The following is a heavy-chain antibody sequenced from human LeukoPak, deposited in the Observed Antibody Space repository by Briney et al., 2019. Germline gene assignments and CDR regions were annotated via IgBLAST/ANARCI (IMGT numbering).Heavy chain of an antibody. CDR2: ISAYNGNT. CDR3: ARSGRAAPEHPTAFDI. Sequence: ASVKVSCKASGYTFTSYGISWVRQAPGQGLEWMGWISAYNGNTNYAQKLQGRVTMTTDTSTSTAYMELRSLRSDDTAVYYCARSGRAAPEHPTAFDIWGQGTMVTVSS. D-gene: IGHD6-13*01. J-gene: IGHJ3*02. CDR1: GYTFTSYG. V-gene: IGHV1-18*01.